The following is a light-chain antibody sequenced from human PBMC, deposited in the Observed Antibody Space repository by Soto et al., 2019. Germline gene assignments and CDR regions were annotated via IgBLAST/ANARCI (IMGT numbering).Light chain of an antibody. V-gene: IGKV1-12*01. CDR2: STS. J-gene: IGKJ3*01. Sequence: DIQMTQSPSSVSASVGDRVTITCRASQGISSFLAWYQQKPGKAPKLLIYSTSSLQSGVPSRFSGSGSGTDFTLTISRLQPEDFATYYCQQADSFPYTFGPGTKVDIK. CDR1: QGISSF. CDR3: QQADSFPYT.